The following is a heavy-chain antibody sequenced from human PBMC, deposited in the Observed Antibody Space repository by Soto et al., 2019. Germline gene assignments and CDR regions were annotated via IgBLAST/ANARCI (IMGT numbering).Heavy chain of an antibody. V-gene: IGHV3-23*01. CDR2: ISTAVGAT. CDR1: GFTFSNHA. CDR3: AKDRTAAARNFDY. Sequence: GGSLRLSCAVSGFTFSNHAMSWVRQAPGKGLEWVSAISTAVGATYYADSVKGRFTISRDDSNNTLYLQMNSLRADDTAVYYCAKDRTAAARNFDYWGQGTPVTVSS. J-gene: IGHJ4*02. D-gene: IGHD6-13*01.